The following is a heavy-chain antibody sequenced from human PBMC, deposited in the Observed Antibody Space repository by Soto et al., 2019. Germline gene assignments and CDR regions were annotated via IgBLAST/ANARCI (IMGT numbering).Heavy chain of an antibody. CDR1: GFTFSSYW. V-gene: IGHV3-74*01. CDR3: ARAYYDFWSGYYNHFDY. CDR2: INSDGSST. Sequence: GGSLRLSCAASGFTFSSYWMHWVRQAPGKGLVWVSRINSDGSSTSYADSVKGRFTISRDNAKNTLYLQMNSLRAEDTAVYYCARAYYDFWSGYYNHFDYWGQGTLVTVSS. D-gene: IGHD3-3*01. J-gene: IGHJ4*02.